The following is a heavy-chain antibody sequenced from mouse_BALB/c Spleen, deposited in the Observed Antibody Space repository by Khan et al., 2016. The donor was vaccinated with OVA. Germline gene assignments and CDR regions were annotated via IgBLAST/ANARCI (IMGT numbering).Heavy chain of an antibody. V-gene: IGHV3-2*02. D-gene: IGHD3-3*01. J-gene: IGHJ3*01. CDR3: AGGRAY. CDR2: ISYSGRT. Sequence: EVKLQESGPGLVKPSQSLSLTCTVTGYSITSDYAWNWIRQFPGNKLEWMGYISYSGRTSYTPSLKSRISITRDKSKNQFFLQLNSVTTEDTATYYCAGGRAYWGQGTLVTVSA. CDR1: GYSITSDYA.